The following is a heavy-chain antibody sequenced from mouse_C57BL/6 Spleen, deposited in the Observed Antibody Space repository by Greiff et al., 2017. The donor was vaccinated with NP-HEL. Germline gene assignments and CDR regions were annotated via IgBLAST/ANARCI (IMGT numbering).Heavy chain of an antibody. V-gene: IGHV1-80*01. Sequence: QVQLKQSGAELVKPGASVKISCKASGYAFSSYWMNWVKQRPGKGLEWIGQIYPGDGDTNYNGKFKGKATLTADKSSSTAYMQLSSLTSEDSAVYFCARDYYGNYYFDYWGQGTTLTVSS. D-gene: IGHD1-1*01. CDR2: IYPGDGDT. J-gene: IGHJ2*01. CDR1: GYAFSSYW. CDR3: ARDYYGNYYFDY.